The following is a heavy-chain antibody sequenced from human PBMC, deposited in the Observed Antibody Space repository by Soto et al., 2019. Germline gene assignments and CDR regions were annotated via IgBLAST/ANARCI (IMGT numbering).Heavy chain of an antibody. Sequence: EVQLVETGGGLIQPGGSLRLSCAASGFTVSSNYMSWVRQAPGKGLEWVSVIHSGGSTYYADSVKDRFTISRDNAKNTVYLQMHSLRAEDPAVYRCARGGENGDYARNWGQGTMVTVSS. D-gene: IGHD4-17*01. CDR2: IHSGGST. V-gene: IGHV3-53*02. CDR3: ARGGENGDYARN. CDR1: GFTVSSNY. J-gene: IGHJ4*02.